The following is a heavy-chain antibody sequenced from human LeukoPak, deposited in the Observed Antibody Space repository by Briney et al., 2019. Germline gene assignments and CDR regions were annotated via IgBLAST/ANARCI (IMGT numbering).Heavy chain of an antibody. CDR3: ARHTYFGFDI. Sequence: SETLSLTCTVSGGSISSYYWSWIRQPPGKGLEWIGYIYYSGSTNYNPSLKSRVTISVDTSKNQFSLKLSSVTAADTAVYCCARHTYFGFDIWGQGTMVTVSS. J-gene: IGHJ3*02. CDR2: IYYSGST. V-gene: IGHV4-59*08. D-gene: IGHD2/OR15-2a*01. CDR1: GGSISSYY.